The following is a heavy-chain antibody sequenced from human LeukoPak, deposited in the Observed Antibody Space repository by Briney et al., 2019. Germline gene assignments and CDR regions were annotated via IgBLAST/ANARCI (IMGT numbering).Heavy chain of an antibody. D-gene: IGHD5-12*01. CDR2: ISSSSSTI. V-gene: IGHV3-48*02. CDR3: ARGEGEVATDF. J-gene: IGHJ4*02. Sequence: GGPLRLPCGASGLTFRYYSMNWVRQAPGKGLEWVSYISSSSSTIYYADSVKGRFTISRDIAKNSLYLQMNSLRYEDTARYYCARGEGEVATDFWGQGTLVTVSS. CDR1: GLTFRYYS.